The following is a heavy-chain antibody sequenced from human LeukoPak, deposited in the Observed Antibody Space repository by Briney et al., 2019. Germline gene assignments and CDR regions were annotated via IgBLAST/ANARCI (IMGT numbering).Heavy chain of an antibody. CDR3: AKTGIAAAGLFDY. V-gene: IGHV3-23*01. Sequence: GGSLRLSCAASGFTVSSNYMSWVRQAPGKGLEWVSAISGSGGSTYYADSVKGRFTISRDNSKNTLYLQMNSLRAEDTAVYYCAKTGIAAAGLFDYWGQGTLVTVSS. CDR1: GFTVSSNY. CDR2: ISGSGGST. J-gene: IGHJ4*02. D-gene: IGHD6-13*01.